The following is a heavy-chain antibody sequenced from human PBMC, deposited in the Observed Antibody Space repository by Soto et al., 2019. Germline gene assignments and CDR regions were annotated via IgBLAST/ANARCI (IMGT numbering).Heavy chain of an antibody. CDR2: IWYDGSNK. J-gene: IGHJ5*02. V-gene: IGHV3-33*01. CDR1: GFTFSSYG. Sequence: QVQLVESGGGVVQPGRSLRLSCAASGFTFSSYGMHWVRQAPGKGLEWVAVIWYDGSNKYYADSVKGRFTISRDNSKNTLYLQMNSLRAEGTAVYYCARGMEQQLPMYWFDPWGQGTLVTVSS. D-gene: IGHD6-13*01. CDR3: ARGMEQQLPMYWFDP.